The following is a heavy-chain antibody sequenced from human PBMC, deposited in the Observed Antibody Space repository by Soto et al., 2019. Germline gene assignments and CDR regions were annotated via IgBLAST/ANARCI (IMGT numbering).Heavy chain of an antibody. CDR3: AAVVGVSSRTFDY. Sequence: QVQLVQSGAEVRKPGSSVKVSCKAYGGTFSTYAISWVRQAPGQGLEWMGGISPLFGTANYAQKFQGRVTMTADESTSIAYMELSSLTSEDTAVYYCAAVVGVSSRTFDYWGQGSLVTVSS. CDR1: GGTFSTYA. D-gene: IGHD1-26*01. V-gene: IGHV1-69*01. J-gene: IGHJ4*02. CDR2: ISPLFGTA.